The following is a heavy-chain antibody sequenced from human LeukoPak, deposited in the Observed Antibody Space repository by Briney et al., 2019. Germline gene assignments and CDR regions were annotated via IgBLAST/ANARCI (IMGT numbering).Heavy chain of an antibody. D-gene: IGHD5-18*01. CDR2: ISGSGGST. J-gene: IGHJ4*02. Sequence: GGSLRLSCAASGFTFSSYAMSWVRQAPGKGLEWVSAISGSGGSTYYADSVKGRFTISRDNSKNTLYLQMNSLRAGDTAVYYCAKEGDYSYGSEYYFDYWGQGTLVTVSS. CDR3: AKEGDYSYGSEYYFDY. CDR1: GFTFSSYA. V-gene: IGHV3-23*01.